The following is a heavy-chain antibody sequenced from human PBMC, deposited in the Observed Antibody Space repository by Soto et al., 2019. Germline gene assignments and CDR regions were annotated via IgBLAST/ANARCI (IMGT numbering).Heavy chain of an antibody. CDR1: GYTFTGYY. CDR2: INPNSGGT. V-gene: IGHV1-2*04. Sequence: ALVKVSCKASGYTFTGYYMHWVRQAPGQGLEWMGWINPNSGGTNYAQKFQGWVTMTRDTSISTAYMELSRLRSDDTAVYYCARGITGTSGYYYYGMDVWGQGTTVTVSS. D-gene: IGHD1-7*01. J-gene: IGHJ6*02. CDR3: ARGITGTSGYYYYGMDV.